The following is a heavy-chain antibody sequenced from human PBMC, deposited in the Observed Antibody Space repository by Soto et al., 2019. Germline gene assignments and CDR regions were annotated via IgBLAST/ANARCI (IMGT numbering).Heavy chain of an antibody. V-gene: IGHV3-21*01. CDR2: ISSSSSYI. D-gene: IGHD6-6*01. Sequence: PGGSLRLSCAASGFTFSSYSMNWVRQAPGKGLEWVLSISSSSSYIYYADSVKGRFTISRDNAKNSLYLQMNSLGAEDTAVYYCARDPPEYPFDYWGQGTLVTVSS. CDR1: GFTFSSYS. CDR3: ARDPPEYPFDY. J-gene: IGHJ4*02.